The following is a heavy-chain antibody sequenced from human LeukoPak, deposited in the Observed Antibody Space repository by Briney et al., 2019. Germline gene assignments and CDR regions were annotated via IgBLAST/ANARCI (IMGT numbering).Heavy chain of an antibody. J-gene: IGHJ4*02. CDR3: TTWSCYYDY. CDR1: GFTFSNAW. Sequence: GGSLRLSCAASGFTFSNAWMNWVRQAPGKGLEWVGRIKSKTDGGTTDYPTPVKGRFGVSRDDSKNMLYLQMDSLKTEDTAVYYCTTWSCYYDYWGRGTLVTVSS. D-gene: IGHD3-10*01. CDR2: IKSKTDGGTT. V-gene: IGHV3-15*01.